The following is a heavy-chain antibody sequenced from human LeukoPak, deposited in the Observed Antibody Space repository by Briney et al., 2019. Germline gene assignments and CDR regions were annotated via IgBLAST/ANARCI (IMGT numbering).Heavy chain of an antibody. CDR1: GFTFSSYS. D-gene: IGHD6-13*01. Sequence: GRSLRLSCAASGFTFSSYSMNWVRQAPGEGLEWVSSISSSSSYIYYADSVKGRFTISRDNAKNSLYLQMNSLRAEDTAVYYCARVPGRVQYSSSWYVDYWGQGTLVTVSS. CDR3: ARVPGRVQYSSSWYVDY. V-gene: IGHV3-21*01. CDR2: ISSSSSYI. J-gene: IGHJ4*02.